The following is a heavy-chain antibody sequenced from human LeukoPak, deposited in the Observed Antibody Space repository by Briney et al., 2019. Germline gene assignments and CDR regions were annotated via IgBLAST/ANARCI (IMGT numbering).Heavy chain of an antibody. Sequence: ASVKVSCKASGYTFTGYYMHWVRQAPGQGLEWMGWISAYNGNTNYAQKLQGRVTMTTDTSTSTAYMELRSLRSDDTAVYYCARDSGVGGAEKFDPWGQGTLVTVSS. CDR3: ARDSGVGGAEKFDP. CDR2: ISAYNGNT. V-gene: IGHV1-18*04. D-gene: IGHD3-10*01. CDR1: GYTFTGYY. J-gene: IGHJ5*02.